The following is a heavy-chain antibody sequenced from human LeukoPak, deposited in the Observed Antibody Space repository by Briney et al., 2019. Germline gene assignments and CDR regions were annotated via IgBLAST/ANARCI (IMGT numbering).Heavy chain of an antibody. CDR2: ISYDGNNK. J-gene: IGHJ6*01. V-gene: IGHV3-30*18. CDR1: GFTFSSYG. D-gene: IGHD2-2*01. Sequence: GRSLRLSCAASGFTFSSYGMHWVRQAPGKGLEWVAVISYDGNNKYYADSVKGRFTISRDNSKNTLYLQMNSLRAEDTAVYYCAKGLHCSSTSCYAVMVGNYYYYGMDVWGKGPRSPSPQ. CDR3: AKGLHCSSTSCYAVMVGNYYYYGMDV.